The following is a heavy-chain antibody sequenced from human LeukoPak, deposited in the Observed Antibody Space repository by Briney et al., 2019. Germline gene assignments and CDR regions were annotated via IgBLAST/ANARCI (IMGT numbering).Heavy chain of an antibody. V-gene: IGHV4-59*01. J-gene: IGHJ4*02. D-gene: IGHD1-26*01. CDR2: IYYSGST. CDR3: ARVGATIDY. CDR1: GGSISSYY. Sequence: SETLSLTCTVSGGSISSYYWSWIRQPPGKGLEWIGYIYYSGSTNYNPSLKSRVTISVDTSKNQFSLKLSSVTAADTAVYYCARVGATIDYRGQGTLVTVSS.